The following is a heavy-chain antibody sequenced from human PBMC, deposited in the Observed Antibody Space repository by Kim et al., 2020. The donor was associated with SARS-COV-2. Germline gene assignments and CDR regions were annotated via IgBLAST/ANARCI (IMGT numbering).Heavy chain of an antibody. V-gene: IGHV3-30*04. D-gene: IGHD6-19*01. J-gene: IGHJ6*02. CDR1: GFTFSSYA. Sequence: GGSLRLSCAASGFTFSSYAMHWVRQAPGKGLEWVAVISYDGSNKYYADSVKGRFTISRDNSKNTLYLQMNSLRAEDTAVYYCARAVAGTYYYGIDVWGQG. CDR2: ISYDGSNK. CDR3: ARAVAGTYYYGIDV.